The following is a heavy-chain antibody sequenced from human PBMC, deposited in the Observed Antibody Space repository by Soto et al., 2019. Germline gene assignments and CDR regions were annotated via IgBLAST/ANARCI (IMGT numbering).Heavy chain of an antibody. D-gene: IGHD3-3*01. CDR2: IYYSGST. V-gene: IGHV4-59*01. J-gene: IGHJ4*02. Sequence: SETLSLTCTVSGGSISSYYWSWIRQPPGKGLEWIGYIYYSGSTNYNPSLKSRVTISVDTSKNQFSLKLSSVTAADTAVYYCARGSLEGVDDYWGQGTLVTVSS. CDR3: ARGSLEGVDDY. CDR1: GGSISSYY.